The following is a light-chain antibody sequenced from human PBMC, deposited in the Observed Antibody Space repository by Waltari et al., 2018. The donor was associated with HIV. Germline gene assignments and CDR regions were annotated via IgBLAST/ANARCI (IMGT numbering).Light chain of an antibody. V-gene: IGKV3-15*01. CDR1: QRDSSK. CDR2: RAS. CDR3: QQYNNWPLT. Sequence: EIVMTQSPATLSAAPGERATLSCRASQRDSSKLAWYRQKPGQAPRLLIYRASTRATGIPARFSGGGSGTEFTLTISSLQSEDFAVYYCQQYNNWPLTFGGGTRVEI. J-gene: IGKJ4*01.